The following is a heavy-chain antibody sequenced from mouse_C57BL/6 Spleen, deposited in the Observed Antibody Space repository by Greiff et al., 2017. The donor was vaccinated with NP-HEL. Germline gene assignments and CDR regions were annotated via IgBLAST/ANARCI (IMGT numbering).Heavy chain of an antibody. J-gene: IGHJ2*01. CDR2: ISGGGGNT. Sequence: EVQGVESGGGLVKPGGSLKLSCAASGFTFSSYTMSWVRQTPEKRLEWVATISGGGGNTYYPDSVKGRFTISRDNAKNTLYLQMSSLRSEDTALYYCARRFGDYWGQGTTLTVSS. V-gene: IGHV5-9*01. CDR3: ARRFGDY. CDR1: GFTFSSYT.